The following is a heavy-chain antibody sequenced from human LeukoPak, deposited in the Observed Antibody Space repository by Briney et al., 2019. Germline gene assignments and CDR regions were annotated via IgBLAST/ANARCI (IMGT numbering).Heavy chain of an antibody. Sequence: GGSLRLSCAASGFTFTTYWMHWVRQAPGKGLVWVSRISSDGTSTSYADSVKGRFTISRDNAENTLFLRMNSLGAEDAAVYYCARGFSYGYGPYYFDYWGQGTLVTVSS. CDR1: GFTFTTYW. J-gene: IGHJ4*02. CDR3: ARGFSYGYGPYYFDY. CDR2: ISSDGTST. D-gene: IGHD5-18*01. V-gene: IGHV3-74*01.